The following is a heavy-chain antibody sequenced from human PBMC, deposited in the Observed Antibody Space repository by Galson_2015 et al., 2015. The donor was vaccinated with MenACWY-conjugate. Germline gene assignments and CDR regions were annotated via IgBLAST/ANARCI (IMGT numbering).Heavy chain of an antibody. V-gene: IGHV3-30*04. D-gene: IGHD3-22*01. CDR1: GFSFSSYA. CDR3: ARDGGYYDSIGWDY. CDR2: ISYAGSNK. Sequence: SLRLSCAASGFSFSSYAMHWVRQAPGKGLEWVAVISYAGSNKYYADSVKGRFTISRDNSKNTLYLQMNSLRAEDTAVYYCARDGGYYDSIGWDYWGQGTLVTVSS. J-gene: IGHJ4*02.